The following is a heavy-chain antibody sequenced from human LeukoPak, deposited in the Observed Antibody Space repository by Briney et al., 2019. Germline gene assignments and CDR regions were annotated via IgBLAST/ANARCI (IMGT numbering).Heavy chain of an antibody. CDR3: ARSEHSSSSFDY. D-gene: IGHD6-6*01. Sequence: GVPLRLSCAASGFTLSSYSMNWVRQAPGKGLEWVSYISSSSTHIYYADSVKGRFTISRDNARNSLYLQMNSLRAEDTAIYYCARSEHSSSSFDYWGQGTLVTVSS. CDR1: GFTLSSYS. CDR2: ISSSSTHI. J-gene: IGHJ4*02. V-gene: IGHV3-21*01.